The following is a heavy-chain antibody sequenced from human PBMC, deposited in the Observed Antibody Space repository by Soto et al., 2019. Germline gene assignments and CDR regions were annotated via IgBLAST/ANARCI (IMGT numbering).Heavy chain of an antibody. D-gene: IGHD6-19*01. CDR3: AKDWGIAVAAH. CDR2: ISHDGGNK. CDR1: GFTFSSTG. J-gene: IGHJ4*02. V-gene: IGHV3-30*18. Sequence: QVQLVESGGCVVQPGGALRLSCAASGFTFSSTGMHWVRQAPGKGLEWVAVISHDGGNKYYGDSVKGRFTISRDNXKNTLYLQMNSLRADDTAVYYCAKDWGIAVAAHWGQGTLVTVSS.